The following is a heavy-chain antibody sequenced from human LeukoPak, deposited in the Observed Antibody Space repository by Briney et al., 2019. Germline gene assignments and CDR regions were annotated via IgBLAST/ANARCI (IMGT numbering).Heavy chain of an antibody. CDR1: GFTFTNYA. CDR2: YSGGGVRS. Sequence: PGGSLRLSCAASGFTFTNYAMNWVRQTPEKRLEWVSFYSGGGVRSYYGDSVKGRITISRDNSKNTLYLQMNSLRAGDTAIYYCAKDRDDYGDPDALDAWGLGTMVTVSS. J-gene: IGHJ3*01. D-gene: IGHD4-17*01. V-gene: IGHV3-23*01. CDR3: AKDRDDYGDPDALDA.